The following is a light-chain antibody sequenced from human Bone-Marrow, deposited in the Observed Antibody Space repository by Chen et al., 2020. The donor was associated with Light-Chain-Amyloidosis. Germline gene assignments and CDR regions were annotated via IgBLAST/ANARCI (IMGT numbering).Light chain of an antibody. CDR3: SSYTMSSPWV. CDR1: SRAVGGYKY. CDR2: EVA. J-gene: IGLJ3*02. Sequence: QSALTQPASVSGSPGQSITLSCSETSRAVGGYKYVSWYQQFPGKAPKLLIFEVANRPSGVSNRFSGSKSGNTASLTISGLQAEDEADYYCSSYTMSSPWVFGGGTKVTVL. V-gene: IGLV2-14*01.